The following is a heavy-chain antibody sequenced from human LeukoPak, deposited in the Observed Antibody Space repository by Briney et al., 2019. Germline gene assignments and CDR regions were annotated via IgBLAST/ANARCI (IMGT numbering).Heavy chain of an antibody. V-gene: IGHV3-74*01. D-gene: IGHD6-13*01. CDR1: GFTFSSYW. CDR3: ARGKVAQQLPWA. J-gene: IGHJ1*01. Sequence: PGGSLRLSCAASGFTFSSYWMHWVRQAPGKGLVWVSRINSDGSSTSYADSVKGRFTISRDNAKNTLYLQMNSLRAEDTAVYYCARGKVAQQLPWAWGQGTLVTVSS. CDR2: INSDGSST.